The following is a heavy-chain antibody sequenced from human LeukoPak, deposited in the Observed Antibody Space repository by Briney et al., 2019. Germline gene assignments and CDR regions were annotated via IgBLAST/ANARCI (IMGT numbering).Heavy chain of an antibody. Sequence: GASVKVSCKASGYTFTSYDINWVRQATGQGLEWMGWMNPNSGNTGYAQKFQGRVTMTRNTSISTAYMELSSLRSEDTAVYYCARGRGIAAANLLNWFDPWGQGTQVTVSS. CDR1: GYTFTSYD. J-gene: IGHJ5*02. CDR2: MNPNSGNT. CDR3: ARGRGIAAANLLNWFDP. D-gene: IGHD6-13*01. V-gene: IGHV1-8*01.